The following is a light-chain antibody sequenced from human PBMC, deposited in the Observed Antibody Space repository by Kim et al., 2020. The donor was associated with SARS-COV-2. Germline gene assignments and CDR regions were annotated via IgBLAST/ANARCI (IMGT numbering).Light chain of an antibody. CDR2: GKN. Sequence: SSELTQDPAVSMALGQTVRITCQGDSLRSYYASWYQQKPGQAPVLVIYGKNNRPSGIPDRFSGSSSGNTASLTITGAQAEDEADYYCNSRDSSGNHWVFGGGTQLTV. CDR1: SLRSYY. V-gene: IGLV3-19*01. CDR3: NSRDSSGNHWV. J-gene: IGLJ3*02.